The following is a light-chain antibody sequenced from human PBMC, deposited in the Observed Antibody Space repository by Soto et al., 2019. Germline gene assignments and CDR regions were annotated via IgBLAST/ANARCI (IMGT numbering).Light chain of an antibody. Sequence: QSVLTQPPSVSGSPGQSVTIPCTGTSSDVGCYNRVSWYQQPPGTAPKLMIYDVTKRPSGVPDRISGSKSGNTASLTISGLQAEDEADYYCCSYAGSYSWVFGGGTKLTVL. CDR1: SSDVGCYNR. CDR2: DVT. J-gene: IGLJ2*01. CDR3: CSYAGSYSWV. V-gene: IGLV2-11*01.